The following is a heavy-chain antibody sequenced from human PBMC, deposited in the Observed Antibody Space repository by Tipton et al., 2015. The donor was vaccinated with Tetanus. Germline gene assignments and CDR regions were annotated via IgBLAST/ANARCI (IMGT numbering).Heavy chain of an antibody. J-gene: IGHJ5*02. D-gene: IGHD2-8*01. CDR2: IYYTGNT. CDR1: GGSIRSGGYY. Sequence: TLSLTCTVSGGSIRSGGYYWTWIRQHPERGLEWLGYIYYTGNTYYNPSLKSRVTISVDTSKDQFSLKLTSVTAADTAVYYCARRLIQNWFDPWGQGTLVTASS. CDR3: ARRLIQNWFDP. V-gene: IGHV4-31*03.